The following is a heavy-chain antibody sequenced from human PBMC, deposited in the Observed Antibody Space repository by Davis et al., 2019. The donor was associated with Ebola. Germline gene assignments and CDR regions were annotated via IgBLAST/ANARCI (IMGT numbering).Heavy chain of an antibody. V-gene: IGHV3-21*01. CDR3: ARNQGGYGVWYFDL. CDR2: ISRSSSYI. CDR1: GFTFSSYA. Sequence: GESLKISCAASGFTFSSYAMSWVRQAPGKGLEWVSSISRSSSYIYYSDSVKGRFTISRDDAENSLYLQMNSLRAEDTAVYYCARNQGGYGVWYFDLWGRGTLVTVSS. J-gene: IGHJ2*01. D-gene: IGHD5-12*01.